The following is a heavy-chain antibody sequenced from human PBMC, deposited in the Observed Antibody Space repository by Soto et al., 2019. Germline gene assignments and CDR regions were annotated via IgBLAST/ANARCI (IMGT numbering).Heavy chain of an antibody. CDR2: IYSGGST. D-gene: IGHD4-17*01. CDR3: ARDRPNDYGAYVPY. V-gene: IGHV3-66*01. CDR1: GFTVSSNY. Sequence: EVQLVESGGGLVQPGGSLRLSCAASGFTVSSNYMSWVRQAPGKGLEWVSVIYSGGSTYYADYVKGRFTISRDNSKNTLYLQMNSLRVEDTAVYYCARDRPNDYGAYVPYLGQGTLVTVSS. J-gene: IGHJ4*02.